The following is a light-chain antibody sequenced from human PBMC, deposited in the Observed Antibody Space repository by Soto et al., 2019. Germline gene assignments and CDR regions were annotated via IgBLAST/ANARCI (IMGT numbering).Light chain of an antibody. CDR3: CSNGGAINTYV. V-gene: IGLV2-23*02. CDR2: EVN. CDR1: SSDVGNYNL. J-gene: IGLJ1*01. Sequence: QSALTQPDSVSGSPGKSITLSCTGTSSDVGNYNLVSWYQQHPGKAPKLMIYEVNKRPSGVSTRFSGSKSGNTASLTISGRQAEDDADYYCCSNGGAINTYVFGTGTKLTVL.